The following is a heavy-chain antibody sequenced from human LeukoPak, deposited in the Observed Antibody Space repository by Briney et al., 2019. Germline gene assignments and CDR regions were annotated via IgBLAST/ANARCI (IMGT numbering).Heavy chain of an antibody. V-gene: IGHV3-30-3*01. CDR2: ISYDGSNK. Sequence: GGSLRLSCAASGFTFSSYVMHWVRQAPGKGLEWVAVISYDGSNKHYADSVKGRFTISRDNSKNTLYLQMNSLRAEDTAVYYCASYPTYYYGSGNDYWGQGTLVTVSS. J-gene: IGHJ4*02. CDR3: ASYPTYYYGSGNDY. D-gene: IGHD3-10*01. CDR1: GFTFSSYV.